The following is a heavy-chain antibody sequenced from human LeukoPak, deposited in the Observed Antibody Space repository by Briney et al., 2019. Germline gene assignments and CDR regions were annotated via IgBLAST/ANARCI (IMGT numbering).Heavy chain of an antibody. J-gene: IGHJ5*02. CDR2: INAGNGNT. Sequence: ASVKVSCKASGYTFTSYDINWVRQAPGQRLEWMGWINAGNGNTKYSQKFQGRVTITRDTSASTAYMELTSLRSEDTAVYYCARGTYSSSLGWFDPWGQGTLVTVSS. V-gene: IGHV1-3*01. D-gene: IGHD6-13*01. CDR1: GYTFTSYD. CDR3: ARGTYSSSLGWFDP.